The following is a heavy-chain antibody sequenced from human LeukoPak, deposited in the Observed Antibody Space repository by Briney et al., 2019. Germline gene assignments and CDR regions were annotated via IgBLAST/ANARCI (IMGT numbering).Heavy chain of an antibody. CDR3: ARLNEYYDFWSGYYYYMDV. J-gene: IGHJ6*03. Sequence: GGSLRLSCAASGFTFSSYEMNWVRQAPGKGLEWVSYISSSGSPIYYADSVKGRFTISRDNAKNSLYLQMNSLRAEDTAVYYCARLNEYYDFWSGYYYYMDVWGKGTTVTVSS. D-gene: IGHD3-3*01. V-gene: IGHV3-48*03. CDR1: GFTFSSYE. CDR2: ISSSGSPI.